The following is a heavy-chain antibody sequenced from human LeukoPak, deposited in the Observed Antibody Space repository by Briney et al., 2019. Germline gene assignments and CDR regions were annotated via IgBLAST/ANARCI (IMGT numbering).Heavy chain of an antibody. CDR3: ARQNDFRLDY. CDR1: GSRFTSYW. D-gene: IGHD3-3*01. Sequence: GESLKISCKGSGSRFTSYWIGWVRQMPGKGLEWMGIIYPGDSDTRYSPSLQGQFTISVDTSIGTAYLQWSSLKASDTAIYYCARQNDFRLDYWGQGTLVTVSS. V-gene: IGHV5-51*01. CDR2: IYPGDSDT. J-gene: IGHJ4*02.